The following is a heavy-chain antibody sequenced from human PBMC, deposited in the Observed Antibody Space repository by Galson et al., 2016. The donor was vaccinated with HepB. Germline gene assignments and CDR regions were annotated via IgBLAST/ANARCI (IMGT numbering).Heavy chain of an antibody. J-gene: IGHJ3*02. D-gene: IGHD3-22*01. CDR1: GYSFSDFW. CDR2: IFPDDSDT. V-gene: IGHV5-51*01. Sequence: QSGAYVKKPGESLKISCKGSGYSFSDFWIGWVRQMPGKGLEWMGIIFPDDSDTRYSPSFRGHVTISAARSITAAYLQWSSMKASDPAMYYCVRHFHYYDSGCSPSINAFEIWGQGTMVTVSS. CDR3: VRHFHYYDSGCSPSINAFEI.